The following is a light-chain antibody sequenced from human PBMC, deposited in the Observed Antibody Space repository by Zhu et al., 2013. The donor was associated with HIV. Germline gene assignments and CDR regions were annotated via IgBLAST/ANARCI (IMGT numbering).Light chain of an antibody. Sequence: AIQLTQSPSSLSTSVGDRVTITCRASQGISSGLAWYQQRPGNVPKLLIYDASTLESGVPSRFSGSGSGTDFTLTISTLQPEDFATYYCQQFNIFPITFGRRDRRWRIK. CDR3: QQFNIFPIT. V-gene: IGKV1-13*02. CDR2: DAS. J-gene: IGKJ4*01. CDR1: QGISSG.